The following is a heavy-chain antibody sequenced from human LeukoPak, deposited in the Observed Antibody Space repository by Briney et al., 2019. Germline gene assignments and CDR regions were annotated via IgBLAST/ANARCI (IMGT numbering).Heavy chain of an antibody. CDR3: ARDGGGKAVIYMIGEGYFDY. Sequence: PGGSLRLSCAASGFTFSSYAMHWVRQAPGKGLEWVAVISYDGSNKYYADSVKGRFTISRDNSKNTLYLQMNSLRAEDTAVYYCARDGGGKAVIYMIGEGYFDYWGQGTLVTVSS. D-gene: IGHD3-22*01. J-gene: IGHJ4*02. CDR1: GFTFSSYA. V-gene: IGHV3-30*01. CDR2: ISYDGSNK.